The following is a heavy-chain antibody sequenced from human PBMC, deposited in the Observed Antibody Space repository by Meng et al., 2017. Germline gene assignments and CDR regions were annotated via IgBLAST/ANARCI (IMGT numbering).Heavy chain of an antibody. CDR2: FDPEDGET. CDR3: ATDPNFMVRGVNDAFDI. V-gene: IGHV1-24*01. Sequence: SVKVSCKVSGYTLTELSMHWVRQAPGKGLEWMGGFDPEDGETIYAQKFQGRVTMTEDTSTDTAYMELSSLRSEDTAVYYCATDPNFMVRGVNDAFDIWGQGTMVTVSS. CDR1: GYTLTELS. D-gene: IGHD3-10*01. J-gene: IGHJ3*02.